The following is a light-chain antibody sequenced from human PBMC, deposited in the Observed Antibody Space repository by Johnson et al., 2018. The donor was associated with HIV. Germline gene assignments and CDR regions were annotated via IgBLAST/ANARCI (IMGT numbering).Light chain of an antibody. CDR1: SSNIGNNY. Sequence: QSVLTQPPSVSAAPGQKVTISCSGSSSNIGNNYVSWYQQLPGTAPKVLIYENNKRPSGIPDRFSGSKSGTSATLGITGLQTGDEADYYCGTWDSSLSAGGVFGTGTEVTVL. J-gene: IGLJ1*01. V-gene: IGLV1-51*02. CDR3: GTWDSSLSAGGV. CDR2: ENN.